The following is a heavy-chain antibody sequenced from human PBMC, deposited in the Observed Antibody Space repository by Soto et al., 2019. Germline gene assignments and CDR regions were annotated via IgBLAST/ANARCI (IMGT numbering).Heavy chain of an antibody. D-gene: IGHD6-13*01. CDR2: IWYDGSNK. Sequence: GGSLRLSCAASGFTFSSYGMHWVRQAPGKGLEWVAVIWYDGSNKYYADSVKGRFTISRDNSKNTLYLQMNSLRAEDTAVYYCARSSSSWIGRWVYYYGMDVWGQGTTVTVSS. CDR3: ARSSSSWIGRWVYYYGMDV. V-gene: IGHV3-33*01. J-gene: IGHJ6*02. CDR1: GFTFSSYG.